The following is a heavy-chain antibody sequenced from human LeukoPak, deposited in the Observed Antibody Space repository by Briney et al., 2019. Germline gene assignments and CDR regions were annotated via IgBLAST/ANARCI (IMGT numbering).Heavy chain of an antibody. CDR1: GLTFDDYG. D-gene: IGHD2-2*01. Sequence: GGPLSFPCAALGLTFDDYGMSWVRQAQGKGLEWVLGINWNGGSTGYADSVKGRFTISRDNAKNSLYLQMNSLRAEDTALYYCARVSRTLNYYYYYYMDVWGKGTTVTVSS. V-gene: IGHV3-20*04. CDR2: INWNGGST. CDR3: ARVSRTLNYYYYYYMDV. J-gene: IGHJ6*03.